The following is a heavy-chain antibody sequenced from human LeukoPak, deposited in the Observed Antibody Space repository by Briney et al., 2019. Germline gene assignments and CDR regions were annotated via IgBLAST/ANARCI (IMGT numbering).Heavy chain of an antibody. Sequence: SETLSLTCTVSGGSISSSSYYWSWIRQPPGKGLEWIGYIYYSGSTNYNPSLKSRVTISVDTSKNQFSLKLSSVTAADTAVYYCARGGTNGTAPFDNWGQGTMVTVSS. J-gene: IGHJ3*02. V-gene: IGHV4-61*01. D-gene: IGHD1-1*01. CDR3: ARGGTNGTAPFDN. CDR1: GGSISSSSYY. CDR2: IYYSGST.